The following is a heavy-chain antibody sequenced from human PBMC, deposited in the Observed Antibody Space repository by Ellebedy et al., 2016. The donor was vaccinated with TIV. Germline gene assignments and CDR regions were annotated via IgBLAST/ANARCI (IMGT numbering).Heavy chain of an antibody. Sequence: AASVKVSCKASGFTFTSSAMQWLRQDRRQRLEWIGWIVVGSGNTNYAQKFQERVTITRDMSTSTAYMELSSLRSEDTAVYYCAADSPGASLGYYGMDVWGQGTTVTVSS. CDR3: AADSPGASLGYYGMDV. V-gene: IGHV1-58*02. J-gene: IGHJ6*02. CDR2: IVVGSGNT. CDR1: GFTFTSSA. D-gene: IGHD1-26*01.